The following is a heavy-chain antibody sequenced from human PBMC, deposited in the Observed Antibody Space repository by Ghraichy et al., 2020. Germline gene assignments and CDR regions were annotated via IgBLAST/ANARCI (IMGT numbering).Heavy chain of an antibody. Sequence: GGSLRLSCAVSGFTSRFYTMAWVRQGPRKGLNWLSSISGDGNSTFYADSVRGRFTFSRDNSKNTLYLQMNSLRAEDTAIYFCARGVGHSSAWFPLNWFDPWGQGTLVTVSS. CDR3: ARGVGHSSAWFPLNWFDP. J-gene: IGHJ5*02. CDR1: GFTSRFYT. V-gene: IGHV3-23*01. CDR2: ISGDGNST. D-gene: IGHD6-19*01.